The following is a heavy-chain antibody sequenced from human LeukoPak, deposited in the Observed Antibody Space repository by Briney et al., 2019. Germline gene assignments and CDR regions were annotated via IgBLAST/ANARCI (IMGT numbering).Heavy chain of an antibody. CDR3: ATSGGFNSPRHY. D-gene: IGHD3-16*01. J-gene: IGHJ4*02. CDR2: VCYNGTT. V-gene: IGHV4-59*01. CDR1: GDSISSYF. Sequence: PSETLSLTCSVSGDSISSYFWAWIRQPPGKGLEWIGYVCYNGTTNYNPSLRNRVAISIDTSKNQFSRKLNSATAADTAVYYCATSGGFNSPRHYWGQGTLVTVSS.